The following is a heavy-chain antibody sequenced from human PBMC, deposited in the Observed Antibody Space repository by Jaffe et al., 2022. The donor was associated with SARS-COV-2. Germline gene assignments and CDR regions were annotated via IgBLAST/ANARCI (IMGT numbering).Heavy chain of an antibody. CDR1: GFTFDDYA. CDR3: AKDMSPSSGYYYVGYYFDY. J-gene: IGHJ4*02. CDR2: ISWNSGSI. Sequence: EVQLVESGGGLVQPGRSLRLSCAASGFTFDDYAMHWVRQAPGKGLEWVSGISWNSGSIGYADSVKGRFTISRDNAKNSLYLQMNSLRAEDTALYYCAKDMSPSSGYYYVGYYFDYWGQGTLVTVSS. D-gene: IGHD3-22*01. V-gene: IGHV3-9*01.